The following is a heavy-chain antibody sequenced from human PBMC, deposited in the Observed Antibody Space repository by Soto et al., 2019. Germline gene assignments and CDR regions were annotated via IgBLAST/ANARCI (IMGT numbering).Heavy chain of an antibody. Sequence: EVQLLESGGGLVQPGGSLRLSCAASGFTFSSYAMSWVRQAPGKGLEWVSAISGSGGSTYYAESVKGRFTISRDNSKNTLNLQINSPRAEETAVYYWAKENGYSSSWFEFDYWGQGTLVTVSS. V-gene: IGHV3-23*01. CDR2: ISGSGGST. CDR3: AKENGYSSSWFEFDY. CDR1: GFTFSSYA. D-gene: IGHD6-13*01. J-gene: IGHJ4*02.